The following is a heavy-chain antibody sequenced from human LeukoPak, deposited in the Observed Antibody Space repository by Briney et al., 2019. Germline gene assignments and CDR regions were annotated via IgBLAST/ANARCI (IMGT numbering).Heavy chain of an antibody. CDR3: TTIGIWFGEVFGFDY. J-gene: IGHJ4*02. Sequence: PGGSLRLSCVVSRFSFTDAWMSWVRQAPGKGLEWVGRIKSKTDGGTTDYAAPVKGRFTISRDDSKNTMCLQMNSLKTEDTAVYYCTTIGIWFGEVFGFDYWGQGTLVTVSS. V-gene: IGHV3-15*01. CDR1: RFSFTDAW. CDR2: IKSKTDGGTT. D-gene: IGHD3-10*01.